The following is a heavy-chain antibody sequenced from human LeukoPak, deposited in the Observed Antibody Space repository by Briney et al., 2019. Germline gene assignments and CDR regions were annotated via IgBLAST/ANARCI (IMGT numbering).Heavy chain of an antibody. J-gene: IGHJ4*02. CDR2: INHSGST. Sequence: PSETLSLTCAVYGGSFSGYYWSWIRQPPGKGLEWIGEINHSGSTNYNPSLKSRVTISVDASKNQFSLKLSSVTAADTAVYYCARRRYSSGSYLDYWGQGTLVTVSS. V-gene: IGHV4-34*01. CDR3: ARRRYSSGSYLDY. D-gene: IGHD6-19*01. CDR1: GGSFSGYY.